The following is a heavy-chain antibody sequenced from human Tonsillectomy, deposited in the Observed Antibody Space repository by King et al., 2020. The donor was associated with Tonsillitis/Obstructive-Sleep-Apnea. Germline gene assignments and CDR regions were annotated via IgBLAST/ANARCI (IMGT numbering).Heavy chain of an antibody. CDR3: ARASIAAAGYYFDY. CDR1: GFTVSSNY. D-gene: IGHD6-13*01. Sequence: QLVQSGGGLIQPGGSLGLSCAASGFTVSSNYMSWVRQAPGKGLEWVSVIYSGGSTYYADSVKGRFTISRDNSKNTLYLQMNSLRAEDTAVYYCARASIAAAGYYFDYWGQGTLVTVSS. V-gene: IGHV3-53*01. J-gene: IGHJ4*02. CDR2: IYSGGST.